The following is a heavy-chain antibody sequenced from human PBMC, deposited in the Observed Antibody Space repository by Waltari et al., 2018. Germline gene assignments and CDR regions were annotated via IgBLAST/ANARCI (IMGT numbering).Heavy chain of an antibody. CDR1: GYPFTGYS. CDR3: ARDSSGCSSTSCSIGY. CDR2: INPNSGGT. J-gene: IGHJ4*02. D-gene: IGHD2-2*01. V-gene: IGHV1-2*06. Sequence: QVQLVQSGAEVKKPGASVKVSCKASGYPFTGYSMHWVRQAPGQGLEWMGRINPNSGGTNYAQKFQGRVTMTRDTSISTAYMELSRLRSDDTAVYYCARDSSGCSSTSCSIGYWGQGTLVTVSS.